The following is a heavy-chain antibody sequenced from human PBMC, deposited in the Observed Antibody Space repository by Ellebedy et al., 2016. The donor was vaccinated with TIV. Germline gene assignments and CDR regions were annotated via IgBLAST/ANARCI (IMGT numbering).Heavy chain of an antibody. D-gene: IGHD2-2*01. CDR2: INHSGST. CDR3: ARGLKYCSTTSCRSQFFDY. CDR1: GGSFSGYY. J-gene: IGHJ4*02. Sequence: MPSETLSLTCAVYGGSFSGYYWSWIRQPPGKGLEWIGEINHSGSTNYNPSLKSRVTISVDTSKNQFSLNLRSVTAADTAVYNCARGLKYCSTTSCRSQFFDYWGQGSLVTVSS. V-gene: IGHV4-34*01.